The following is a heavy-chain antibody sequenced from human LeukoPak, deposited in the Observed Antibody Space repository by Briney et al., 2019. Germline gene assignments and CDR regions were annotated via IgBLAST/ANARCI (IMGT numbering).Heavy chain of an antibody. D-gene: IGHD6-19*01. Sequence: GGSLRLSCAASGFTFSSYAMSWVRQAPGKGLEWVSLISDSGGSTYYANSVKGRFTISRDNSKGTLYVQMNSLRVEDTAVYYCAKGPRQWLPNWFDSWGQGTLVTVSS. CDR3: AKGPRQWLPNWFDS. CDR1: GFTFSSYA. CDR2: ISDSGGST. V-gene: IGHV3-23*01. J-gene: IGHJ5*01.